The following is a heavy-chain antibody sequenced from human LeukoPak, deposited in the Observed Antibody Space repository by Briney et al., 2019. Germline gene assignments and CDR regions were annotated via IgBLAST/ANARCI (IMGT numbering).Heavy chain of an antibody. D-gene: IGHD6-19*01. Sequence: GSLRLSCAASGFTFSSYAMSWVRQAPGKGLEWVSAISGSGGSTYYADSVKGRFTISRDNSKNTLYLQMNSLRAEDTAVYYCAKLIAVAGTGYYWGQGTLVTVSS. J-gene: IGHJ4*02. CDR2: ISGSGGST. V-gene: IGHV3-23*01. CDR3: AKLIAVAGTGYY. CDR1: GFTFSSYA.